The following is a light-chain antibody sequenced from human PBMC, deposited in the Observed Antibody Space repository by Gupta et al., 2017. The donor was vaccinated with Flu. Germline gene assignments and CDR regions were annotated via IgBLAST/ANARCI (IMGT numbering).Light chain of an antibody. Sequence: DIQMTQSPSSLSASVGDRVTITCRASQSISSYLNWYQQKPGKAPKLLIYAASSLQSGVPSRFSGSGSGTDFTLTISRLQPEDFATYYCQQSDSTFITFGQGTLLEIK. V-gene: IGKV1-39*01. CDR2: AAS. J-gene: IGKJ5*01. CDR1: QSISSY. CDR3: QQSDSTFIT.